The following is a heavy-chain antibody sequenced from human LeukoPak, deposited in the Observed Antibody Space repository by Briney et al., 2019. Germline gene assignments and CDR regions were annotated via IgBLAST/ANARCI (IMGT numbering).Heavy chain of an antibody. D-gene: IGHD1-26*01. CDR3: ARDKRVGPTLFDY. J-gene: IGHJ4*02. Sequence: GGSLRLSCAASGFTFSNYWMSWVRQAPGKGLEWVANIKQDGSETHYVDSVRGRFTISRDNAKNSLYLQMNSLRAEDTAVYYCARDKRVGPTLFDYWGQGTLVTVSS. V-gene: IGHV3-7*01. CDR1: GFTFSNYW. CDR2: IKQDGSET.